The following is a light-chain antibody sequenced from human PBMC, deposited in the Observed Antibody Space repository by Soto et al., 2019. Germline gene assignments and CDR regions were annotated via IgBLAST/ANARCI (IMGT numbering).Light chain of an antibody. CDR2: DAS. V-gene: IGKV3D-20*02. CDR1: QSISSSF. Sequence: EIVMTPSPATLSVSPGERASLSCGASQSISSSFLAWYQQKPGQAPRLLIYDASNRATGIPARFSGSGSGTDFTLTISSLEPEDFAVYYCQQRSNWPLTFGGGTKVDIK. CDR3: QQRSNWPLT. J-gene: IGKJ4*01.